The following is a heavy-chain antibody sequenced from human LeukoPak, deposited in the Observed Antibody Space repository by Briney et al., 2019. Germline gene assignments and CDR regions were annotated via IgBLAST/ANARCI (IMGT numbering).Heavy chain of an antibody. Sequence: GGSLRLSCAASGFTFSSYGMHWVRQAPGKGLEWVAFIRYDGSNKYYADSVKGRFTISRDNSKNTLYLQMNSLRAEDTAVYYCAKSRLVDTAMGRNWFDPWGQGTLVTVSS. D-gene: IGHD5-18*01. CDR1: GFTFSSYG. CDR3: AKSRLVDTAMGRNWFDP. CDR2: IRYDGSNK. V-gene: IGHV3-30*02. J-gene: IGHJ5*02.